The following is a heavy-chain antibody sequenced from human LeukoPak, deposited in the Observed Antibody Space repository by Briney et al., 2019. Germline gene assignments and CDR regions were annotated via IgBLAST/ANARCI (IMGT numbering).Heavy chain of an antibody. V-gene: IGHV4-30-2*01. CDR3: ARRGSYGDYVNYYYYMDV. Sequence: PSQTLSLTCAVSGGSISSGGYSWSWIRQPPGKGLEWIGEINHSGSTNYNPSLKSRVTISVDTSKNQFSLKLSSVTAADTAVYYCARRGSYGDYVNYYYYMDVWGKGTTVTVSS. J-gene: IGHJ6*03. CDR1: GGSISSGGYS. D-gene: IGHD4-17*01. CDR2: INHSGST.